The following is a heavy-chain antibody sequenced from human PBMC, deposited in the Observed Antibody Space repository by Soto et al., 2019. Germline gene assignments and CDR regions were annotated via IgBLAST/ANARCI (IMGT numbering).Heavy chain of an antibody. D-gene: IGHD6-6*01. Sequence: SETLSLTCTVSGGSISSYYWSWIRQPPGKGLEWIGYIYYSGSTNYNPPLKSRVTISVDTSKNQFSLKLSSVTAADTAVYYCARGGSIAAPYYYYGMDVWGQGTTVTVSS. J-gene: IGHJ6*02. CDR2: IYYSGST. CDR1: GGSISSYY. CDR3: ARGGSIAAPYYYYGMDV. V-gene: IGHV4-59*01.